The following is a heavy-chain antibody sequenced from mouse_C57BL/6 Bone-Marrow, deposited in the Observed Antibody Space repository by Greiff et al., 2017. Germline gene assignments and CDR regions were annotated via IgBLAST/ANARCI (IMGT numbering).Heavy chain of an antibody. J-gene: IGHJ2*01. CDR3: ARHYYDCDDFDY. CDR1: GYTFTSYW. V-gene: IGHV1-59*01. D-gene: IGHD2-4*01. Sequence: QVQLQQPGAELVRPGTSVKLSCKASGYTFTSYWMHWVKQRPGQGLEWIGVIDPSDSYTNYNQKFKGKATLTVDTSSSTAYMQLSSLTSEDSAVYYCARHYYDCDDFDYWGQGTTLTVSS. CDR2: IDPSDSYT.